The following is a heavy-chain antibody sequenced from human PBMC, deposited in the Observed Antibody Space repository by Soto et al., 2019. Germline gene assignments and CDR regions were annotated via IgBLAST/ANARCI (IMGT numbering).Heavy chain of an antibody. D-gene: IGHD3-22*01. CDR1: GFSLGSYG. V-gene: IGHV3-33*01. Sequence: GGSLRLSCAACGFSLGSYGMHRVRQAPDKGLEWVAVIWYDGSNKYYADSVKGRFTISRDNPKNTLYLQMNSVRAEDTAVYYCASVASFYYDCSGYSVYWYPEALLTV. CDR2: IWYDGSNK. CDR3: ASVASFYYDCSGYSVY. J-gene: IGHJ4*01.